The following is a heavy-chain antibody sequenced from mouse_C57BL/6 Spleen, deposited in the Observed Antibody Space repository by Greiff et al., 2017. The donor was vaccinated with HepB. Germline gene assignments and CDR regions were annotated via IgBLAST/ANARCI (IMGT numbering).Heavy chain of an antibody. CDR3: ARRDDEDYFDY. D-gene: IGHD2-12*01. CDR2: IDPSDSYT. V-gene: IGHV1-50*01. CDR1: GYTFTSYW. Sequence: QVQLQQPGAELVKPWASVKLSCKVSGYTFTSYWMQWVKQRPGQGLEWIGEIDPSDSYTNYNQKFKGKATLTVDTSSSTAYMQLSSLTSEDSAVYYCARRDDEDYFDYWGQGTTLTVSS. J-gene: IGHJ2*01.